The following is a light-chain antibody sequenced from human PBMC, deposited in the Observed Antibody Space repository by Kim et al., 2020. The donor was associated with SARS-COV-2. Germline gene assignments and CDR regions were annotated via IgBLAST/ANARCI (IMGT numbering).Light chain of an antibody. Sequence: ASVGDRITITGRASQGISSHLAWFQQRPGKVPERLIYAASSLQSGVPSRFSGSGSGTEFTLTISSLQPEDSATYYCLQHRSYPWTFGQGTKVEIK. J-gene: IGKJ1*01. V-gene: IGKV1-17*03. CDR3: LQHRSYPWT. CDR1: QGISSH. CDR2: AAS.